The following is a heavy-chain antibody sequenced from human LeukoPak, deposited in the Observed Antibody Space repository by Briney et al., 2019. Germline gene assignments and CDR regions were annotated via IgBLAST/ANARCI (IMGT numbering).Heavy chain of an antibody. CDR2: IIPIFGTA. D-gene: IGHD3-22*01. J-gene: IGHJ4*02. V-gene: IGHV1-69*05. CDR3: ARSRTSSGYFDY. Sequence: GASVKVSCKASGGTFSSYAISWVRQAPGQGLEWMGGIIPIFGTANYAQKLQGRVTITTDESTSTAYMELSSLRSEDTAVYYCARSRTSSGYFDYWGQGTLVTVSS. CDR1: GGTFSSYA.